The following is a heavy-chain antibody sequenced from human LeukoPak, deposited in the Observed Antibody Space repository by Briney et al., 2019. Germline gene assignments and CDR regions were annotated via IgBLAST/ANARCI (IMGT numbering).Heavy chain of an antibody. J-gene: IGHJ4*02. CDR3: ARVGIVYRSGGSCYNDY. CDR1: GFTFSSYA. CDR2: ISSNGGST. D-gene: IGHD2-15*01. Sequence: GGSLRLSCAASGFTFSSYAMHWVRQAPGKGLEYVSAISSNGGSTYYANSVKGRFTISRDNSKNTLYLQMGSLRAEDMAVYYCARVGIVYRSGGSCYNDYWGQGTLVTVSS. V-gene: IGHV3-64*01.